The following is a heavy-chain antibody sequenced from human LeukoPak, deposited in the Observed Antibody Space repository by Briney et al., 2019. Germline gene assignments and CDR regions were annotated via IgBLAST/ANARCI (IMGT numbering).Heavy chain of an antibody. CDR1: GGSFSGYY. CDR3: ARYCSSTSCSEGYGMDV. CDR2: INHSGST. J-gene: IGHJ6*02. D-gene: IGHD2-2*01. Sequence: SETLSLTCAVYGGSFSGYYWSWIRQPPGKGLEWIGEINHSGSTNYNPSLKSRVTISADTSKNQFPLKLSSVTAADTAVYYCARYCSSTSCSEGYGMDVWGQGTTVTVSS. V-gene: IGHV4-34*01.